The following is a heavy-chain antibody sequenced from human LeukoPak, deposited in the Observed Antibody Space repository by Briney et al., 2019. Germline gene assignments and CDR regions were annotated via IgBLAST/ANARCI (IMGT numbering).Heavy chain of an antibody. Sequence: GGSLRLSCAASGFTFSSYAMSCGRQAPGEGVGWGSAISGSGDSTYYADSVTGRFTISRDNSKKTLYLQMNSLRAEDTAVYYCAKEDCYDSSFDAFDIWGQGTMVTVSS. CDR1: GFTFSSYA. J-gene: IGHJ3*02. CDR2: ISGSGDST. V-gene: IGHV3-23*01. D-gene: IGHD3-22*01. CDR3: AKEDCYDSSFDAFDI.